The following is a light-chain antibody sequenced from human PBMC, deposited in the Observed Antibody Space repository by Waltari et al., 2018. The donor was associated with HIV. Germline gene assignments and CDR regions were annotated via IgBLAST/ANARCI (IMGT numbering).Light chain of an antibody. CDR2: GNN. V-gene: IGLV1-40*01. CDR3: QSYDSSLSGSWV. J-gene: IGLJ3*02. Sequence: QSVLTQPPSVSGAPGQRVTFSCTGSSSNIGAGYDVHWYQQLPGTAPKLLIYGNNNRPSGVPDRFSGPKSGTSASLAITGLQAEDEADYYCQSYDSSLSGSWVFGGGTKLTVL. CDR1: SSNIGAGYD.